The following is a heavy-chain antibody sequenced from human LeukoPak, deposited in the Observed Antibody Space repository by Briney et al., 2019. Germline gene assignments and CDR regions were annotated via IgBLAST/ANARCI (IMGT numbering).Heavy chain of an antibody. CDR3: AIFYYYDSSGYLSADY. D-gene: IGHD3-22*01. CDR2: ISGSGGST. J-gene: IGHJ4*02. CDR1: GFTFSSYA. Sequence: PGGSLRLSCAASGFTFSSYAMSWVRQAPGKGLEWVSAISGSGGSTYYADSVKGRFTISRDNSKSTLYLQMNSLRAEDTAVYYCAIFYYYDSSGYLSADYWGQGTLVTVSS. V-gene: IGHV3-23*01.